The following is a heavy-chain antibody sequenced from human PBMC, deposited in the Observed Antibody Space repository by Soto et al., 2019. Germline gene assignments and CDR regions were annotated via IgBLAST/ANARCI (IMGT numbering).Heavy chain of an antibody. CDR2: IYYSGST. Sequence: SETLSLTCTVSGGSISSYYRSWIRQPPGKGLEWIGYIYYSGSTNYNPSLKSRVTISVDTSKNQFSLKLSSVTAADTAVYYCARAWGYYFDYWGQGTLVTVSS. D-gene: IGHD7-27*01. V-gene: IGHV4-59*01. J-gene: IGHJ4*02. CDR1: GGSISSYY. CDR3: ARAWGYYFDY.